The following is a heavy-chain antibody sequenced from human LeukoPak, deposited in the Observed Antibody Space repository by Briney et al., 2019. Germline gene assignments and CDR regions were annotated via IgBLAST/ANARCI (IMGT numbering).Heavy chain of an antibody. Sequence: SETLSLTCTVSGGSISSYYWSWIRQPAGKGLEWIGRIYTSGSTNYNPSLKSRVTMSVDTSKNQFSLKLSSVTAADTAVYYCAXXPIMITFGGVIAYGMDVWGQGTTVTVSS. V-gene: IGHV4-4*07. CDR3: AXXPIMITFGGVIAYGMDV. D-gene: IGHD3-16*02. CDR1: GGSISSYY. J-gene: IGHJ6*02. CDR2: IYTSGST.